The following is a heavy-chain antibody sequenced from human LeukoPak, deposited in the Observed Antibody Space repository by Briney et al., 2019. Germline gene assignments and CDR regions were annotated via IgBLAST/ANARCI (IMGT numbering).Heavy chain of an antibody. D-gene: IGHD3-22*01. CDR3: ARGNSSGYYLWREYYFDY. Sequence: SGTLSLTCAVYGGSFSGYYWSWIRQPPGKGLEWIGEINHSGSTNYNPSLKSRVTISVDTSKNQFSLKLSSVTAADTAVYYCARGNSSGYYLWREYYFDYWGQGTLVTVSS. V-gene: IGHV4-34*01. J-gene: IGHJ4*02. CDR1: GGSFSGYY. CDR2: INHSGST.